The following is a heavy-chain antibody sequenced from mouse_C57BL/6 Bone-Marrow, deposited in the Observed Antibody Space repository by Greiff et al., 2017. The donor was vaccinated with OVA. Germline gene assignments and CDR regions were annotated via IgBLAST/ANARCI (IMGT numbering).Heavy chain of an antibody. V-gene: IGHV1-61*01. Sequence: QVQLQQPGAELVRPGSSVKLSCKASGYTFTSYWMDWVKQRPGQGLEWFGNIYSSDSETHYNQKFKDKATLTVDKSSSTEYMQLSSLTSEDSAVYYCARSVFCDGYFDVWGTGTTVTGSS. J-gene: IGHJ1*03. CDR3: ARSVFCDGYFDV. D-gene: IGHD2-13*01. CDR2: IYSSDSET. CDR1: GYTFTSYW.